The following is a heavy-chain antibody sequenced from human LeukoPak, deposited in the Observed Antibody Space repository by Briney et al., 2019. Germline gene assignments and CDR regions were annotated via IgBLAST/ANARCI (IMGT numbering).Heavy chain of an antibody. Sequence: GGSLRLSCAASGFTFSTYNMNWVRQDPGKGLEWVSSISSSSSNIYYADSVKGRFTISRDNAKNSLYLQMNSLRAGDTAVYYCARGPYNWNYINFDYWGQGTLVTVSS. CDR2: ISSSSSNI. CDR1: GFTFSTYN. D-gene: IGHD1-7*01. CDR3: ARGPYNWNYINFDY. V-gene: IGHV3-21*01. J-gene: IGHJ4*02.